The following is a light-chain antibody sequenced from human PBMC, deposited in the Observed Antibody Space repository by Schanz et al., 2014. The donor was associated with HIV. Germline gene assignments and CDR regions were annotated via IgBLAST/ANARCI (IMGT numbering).Light chain of an antibody. V-gene: IGKV3-15*01. CDR3: QQYNNWAAYT. CDR1: QTVSAN. CDR2: GAS. Sequence: ENVLTQSPGTLALSPGERATLSCRASQTVSANYLAWYQQKPGQAPRLLIYGASTRATGIPARFSGSGSGTDFTLSISSLQSEDFAVYYCQQYNNWAAYTFGQGTKVEIQ. J-gene: IGKJ2*01.